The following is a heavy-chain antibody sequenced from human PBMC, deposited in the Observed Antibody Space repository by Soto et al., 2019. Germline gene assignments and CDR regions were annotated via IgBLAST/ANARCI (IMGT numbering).Heavy chain of an antibody. Sequence: ASVKVSCKASGYTFTSYNINWVRQATGQGLEWMGWMNPNSGNTGYAEKFRGRVTMTRNSSISTAYMELSGLRSEDTAVYYCAREAASDPSFYYHYMDVWGKGTTVTVSS. CDR2: MNPNSGNT. V-gene: IGHV1-8*01. J-gene: IGHJ6*03. CDR3: AREAASDPSFYYHYMDV. D-gene: IGHD6-25*01. CDR1: GYTFTSYN.